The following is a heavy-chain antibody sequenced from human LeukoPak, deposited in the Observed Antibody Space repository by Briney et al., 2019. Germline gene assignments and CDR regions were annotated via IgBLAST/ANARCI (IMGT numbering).Heavy chain of an antibody. CDR3: ARESSGIAATDKIDF. CDR2: IYGGGST. Sequence: GGSLRLSCAATGLSVSSNFMSWVRQAPEKGLEWVSVIYGGGSTYYTDSVKGRFTISRDTPKNTLYLQMNSLRVEDTAVYYCARESSGIAATDKIDFWGQGTLVTVSS. J-gene: IGHJ4*02. V-gene: IGHV3-53*01. CDR1: GLSVSSNF. D-gene: IGHD6-13*01.